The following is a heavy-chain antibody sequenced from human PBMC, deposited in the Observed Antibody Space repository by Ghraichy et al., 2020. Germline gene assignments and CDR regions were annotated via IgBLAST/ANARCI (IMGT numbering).Heavy chain of an antibody. D-gene: IGHD2-15*01. V-gene: IGHV1-8*03. CDR1: GYTVTSYD. J-gene: IGHJ4*02. Sequence: ASVKVSCKASGYTVTSYDINWVRQATGQGLEWMGWMNPNSGNTGYAQKFQGRVTITRNTSISTAYMELSSLRSEDTAVYYCARDGGAAYGFDYWGQGTLVTVSS. CDR2: MNPNSGNT. CDR3: ARDGGAAYGFDY.